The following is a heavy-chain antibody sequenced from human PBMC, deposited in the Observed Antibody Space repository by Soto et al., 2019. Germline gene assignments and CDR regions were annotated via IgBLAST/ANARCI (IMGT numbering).Heavy chain of an antibody. CDR1: GFTFSSHG. CDR2: ISYDVSRK. Sequence: QLVESGGGLVQPGRSLRLSCAASGFTFSSHGMHWVRQAPGKGLEWVAVISYDVSRKYYADSVKGRFTISRDNSKNTLYLQMNSLRAEDTAVYYCAKDRVESGLGEVDYWGQGTLVTVSS. J-gene: IGHJ4*02. D-gene: IGHD3-16*01. V-gene: IGHV3-30*18. CDR3: AKDRVESGLGEVDY.